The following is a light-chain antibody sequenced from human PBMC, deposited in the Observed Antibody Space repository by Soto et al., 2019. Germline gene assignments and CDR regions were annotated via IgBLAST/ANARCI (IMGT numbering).Light chain of an antibody. CDR1: QSITGRY. J-gene: IGKJ1*01. Sequence: ETVLTQSPGSLSLSPGEGATLSCTASQSITGRYLAWYQQRPGQAPRLLIYEASSRATGIPDRFSGSGSGTDFTLTISRLEPEDFAVYYCQQYGSSPTFGQGTKVDIK. V-gene: IGKV3-20*01. CDR2: EAS. CDR3: QQYGSSPT.